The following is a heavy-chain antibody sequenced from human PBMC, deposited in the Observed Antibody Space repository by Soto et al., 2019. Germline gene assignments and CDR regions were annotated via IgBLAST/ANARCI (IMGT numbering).Heavy chain of an antibody. D-gene: IGHD7-27*01. V-gene: IGHV3-74*01. CDR3: ARGPSLGNWFDP. J-gene: IGHJ5*02. CDR2: INGDGSNT. Sequence: PGGSLRLSCAASGFTFGIYWMHWVGQSPGKGLVWVSRINGDGSNTNYADSVKGRFTISRDNAKNTLYLQLNSLRAEATARYYCARGPSLGNWFDPWGQGT. CDR1: GFTFGIYW.